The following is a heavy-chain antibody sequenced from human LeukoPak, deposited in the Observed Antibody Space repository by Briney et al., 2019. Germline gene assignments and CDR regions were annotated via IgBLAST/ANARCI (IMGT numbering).Heavy chain of an antibody. Sequence: GGSLRLSCAASGFTFSSYGMHWVRQAPGKWLEWVAVISYDGSNKYYADSVKGRFTISRENSKNTLYLQMNSLRAEDTAVYYCAKARYSGYDTRGVVDYWGQGTLVTVSS. V-gene: IGHV3-30*18. CDR2: ISYDGSNK. D-gene: IGHD5-12*01. J-gene: IGHJ4*02. CDR3: AKARYSGYDTRGVVDY. CDR1: GFTFSSYG.